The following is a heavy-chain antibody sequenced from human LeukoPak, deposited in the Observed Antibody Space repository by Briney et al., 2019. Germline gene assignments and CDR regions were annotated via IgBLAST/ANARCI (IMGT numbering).Heavy chain of an antibody. J-gene: IGHJ4*02. CDR1: GYSISSGYY. CDR2: IYHSGST. V-gene: IGHV4-38-2*02. D-gene: IGHD6-19*01. Sequence: PSETLSLTCAVSGYSISSGYYWGWIRQPPGKGLEWIGSIYHSGSTYYNPSLKSRVTISVDTSKNQCSLKLSSVPAADTAVYYCAREGEQWLVLYWGQGTLVTVSS. CDR3: AREGEQWLVLY.